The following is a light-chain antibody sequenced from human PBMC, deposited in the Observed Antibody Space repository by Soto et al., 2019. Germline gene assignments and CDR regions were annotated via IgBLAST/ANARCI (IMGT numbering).Light chain of an antibody. CDR3: QQYDNVPLT. CDR1: QDITND. V-gene: IGKV1-33*01. CDR2: KAS. Sequence: DIQMTQSPSSLSASVGDRVTITCQASQDITNDLKWYQQKPGKAPKVLIYKASNWETGVPSRFSGSGSGTDFTFTISSLQPEDIATYFCQQYDNVPLTFGGGTKVEIK. J-gene: IGKJ4*01.